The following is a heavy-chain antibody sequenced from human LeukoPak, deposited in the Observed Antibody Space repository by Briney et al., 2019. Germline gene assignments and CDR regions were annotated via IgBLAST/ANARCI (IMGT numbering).Heavy chain of an antibody. CDR1: RFTFSIYS. V-gene: IGHV3-21*01. CDR2: IGSSGSHI. CDR3: ASNYIGAFDI. Sequence: GGSLRLSCAASRFTFSIYSRNWVRQAPGKGLEWVSSIGSSGSHIYYADSVTGRFTISRDNAKNSLYLQVNSLRAQYTALYYGASNYIGAFDIWGQGTMVTVSS. D-gene: IGHD2-15*01. J-gene: IGHJ3*02.